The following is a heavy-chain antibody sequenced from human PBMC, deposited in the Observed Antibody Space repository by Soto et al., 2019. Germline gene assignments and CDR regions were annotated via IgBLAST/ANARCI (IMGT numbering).Heavy chain of an antibody. V-gene: IGHV3-48*02. CDR1: GFTFSNYP. J-gene: IGHJ4*02. CDR2: ISPSGTTT. Sequence: GGSLRLSCAASGFTFSNYPMSWVRQAPGKGLEWVSYISPSGTTTYYADSVKGRFTLSRDNARNSLYLQMDSLRDEDTAVYYCARGRALAGALGFDYWGQGTLVTVSS. D-gene: IGHD6-19*01. CDR3: ARGRALAGALGFDY.